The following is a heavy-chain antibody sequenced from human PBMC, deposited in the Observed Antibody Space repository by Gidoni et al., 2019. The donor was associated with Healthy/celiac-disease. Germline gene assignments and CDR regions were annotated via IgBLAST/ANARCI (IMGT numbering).Heavy chain of an antibody. V-gene: IGHV4-4*02. CDR2: IYHSGST. J-gene: IGHJ4*02. Sequence: QVQLQASVPGLVKPSWTLSLTCAVSGGSITSSNWWSWVSQPPGKGLEWIGEIYHSGSTNYNPSLKSRVTRSVDKSKNQFSLKLSSVTAADTAVYYCARDLGGSGSYPEDYWGQGTLVTVSS. CDR1: GGSITSSNW. D-gene: IGHD1-26*01. CDR3: ARDLGGSGSYPEDY.